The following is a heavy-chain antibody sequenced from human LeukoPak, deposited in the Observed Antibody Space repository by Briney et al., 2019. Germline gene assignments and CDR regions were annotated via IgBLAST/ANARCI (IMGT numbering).Heavy chain of an antibody. Sequence: SETLSLTCTVSGGSISSYYWSWIRQPAGKGLEWIGRIYTSGSTNYNPSLKSRVTMSVDTSKNQFSLKLSSVSAADTAVYYCARSTPSPYYYGSGQGFDPWGQGTLVTVSS. CDR3: ARSTPSPYYYGSGQGFDP. CDR1: GGSISSYY. J-gene: IGHJ5*02. V-gene: IGHV4-4*07. D-gene: IGHD3-10*01. CDR2: IYTSGST.